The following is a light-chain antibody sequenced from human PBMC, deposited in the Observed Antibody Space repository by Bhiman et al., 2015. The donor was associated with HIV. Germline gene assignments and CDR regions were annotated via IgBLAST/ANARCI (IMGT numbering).Light chain of an antibody. CDR2: FDS. CDR1: NIGSRS. J-gene: IGLJ2*01. Sequence: SYLLAQPPSVSVAPGQTARITCGGHNIGSRSVHWYQHKSGQAPVLVIYFDSERPSGIPDRFSAFTFGNTATLIIDRAETGDEADYYCQVWDPNSDHLVLFGGGTKLTVL. CDR3: QVWDPNSDHLVL. V-gene: IGLV3-21*04.